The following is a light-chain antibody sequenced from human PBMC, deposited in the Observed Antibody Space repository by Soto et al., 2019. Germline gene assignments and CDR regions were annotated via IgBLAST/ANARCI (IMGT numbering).Light chain of an antibody. V-gene: IGLV4-69*01. CDR3: QTWGGV. J-gene: IGLJ2*01. CDR2: LNSDGSH. CDR1: SGHSSYA. Sequence: QSVLTQSPSASASLGASVKLTCTLSSGHSSYAIAWHQQQPEKGPRYLMKLNSDGSHSKGDGIPDRFSGSSSGAERYLTISSLQSEDEADYYCQTWGGVFVGGTKLTVL.